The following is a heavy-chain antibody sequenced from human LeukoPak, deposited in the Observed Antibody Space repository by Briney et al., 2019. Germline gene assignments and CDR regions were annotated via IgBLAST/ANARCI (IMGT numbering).Heavy chain of an antibody. J-gene: IGHJ5*02. V-gene: IGHV1-2*02. Sequence: ASGRVSCKASGYTFNGDYMHGVRHAPGQGLEWMGWINPNSGGTNYAQKFQGRVTMTRDTSISTAYMELSRLRSDDTAVYYCARSPVWNWFDPWGQGTLVTVSS. D-gene: IGHD3-16*01. CDR1: GYTFNGDY. CDR2: INPNSGGT. CDR3: ARSPVWNWFDP.